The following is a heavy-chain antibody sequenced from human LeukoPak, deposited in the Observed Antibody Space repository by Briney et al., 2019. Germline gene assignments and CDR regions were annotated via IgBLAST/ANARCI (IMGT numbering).Heavy chain of an antibody. CDR2: INPNSGGT. CDR1: GYTFTGYY. Sequence: ASVKVSCKASGYTFTGYYMHWVRQAPGQGLEWMGWINPNSGGTNYAQKLQGRVTMTTDTSTSTAYMELRSLRSDDTAVYYCARGAPMVRGVIIYYGMDVWGQGTTVTVSS. V-gene: IGHV1-2*02. J-gene: IGHJ6*02. CDR3: ARGAPMVRGVIIYYGMDV. D-gene: IGHD3-10*01.